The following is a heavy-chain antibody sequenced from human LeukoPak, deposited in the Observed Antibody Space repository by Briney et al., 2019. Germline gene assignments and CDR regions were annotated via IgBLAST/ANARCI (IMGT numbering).Heavy chain of an antibody. V-gene: IGHV3-21*01. J-gene: IGHJ4*02. CDR3: ARDSLAVAKPFDY. Sequence: GGSLRLSCADSGFTFSTSAMSWVRQAPGKGLEWVSSISSSSSYTYYADSVKGRFTISRDNAKNSLYLQMNSLRAEDTAVYYCARDSLAVAKPFDYWGQGTLVTVSS. CDR2: ISSSSSYT. CDR1: GFTFSTSA. D-gene: IGHD6-19*01.